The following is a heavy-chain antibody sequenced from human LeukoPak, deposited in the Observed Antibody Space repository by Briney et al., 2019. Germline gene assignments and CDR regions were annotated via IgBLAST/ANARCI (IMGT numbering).Heavy chain of an antibody. CDR2: IIPIFGTA. J-gene: IGHJ4*02. D-gene: IGHD5-18*01. CDR1: GGTFSSYA. V-gene: IGHV1-69*06. Sequence: SAKVSCKASGGTFSSYAISWVRQAPGQGLEWMGGIIPIFGTANYAQKFQGRVTITADKSTSTAYMELSSLRSEDTAVYYCAREVVGYSYGQAFDYWGQGTLVTVSS. CDR3: AREVVGYSYGQAFDY.